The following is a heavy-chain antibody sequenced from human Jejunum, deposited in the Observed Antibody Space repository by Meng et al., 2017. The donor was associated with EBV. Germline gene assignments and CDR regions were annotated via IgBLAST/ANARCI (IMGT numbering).Heavy chain of an antibody. CDR1: GYNLTELS. Sequence: VPLVRSGAECKKPGASAKVSCKVSGYNLTELSMHGVRQATGKGLEWMGGFDPEDGETIYAQKFQGRVTMTKDTSTDTAYMELSSLRSEDTAVYYCATAHGFTIFGVAYYFDYWGQGTLVTVSS. D-gene: IGHD3-3*01. J-gene: IGHJ4*02. CDR3: ATAHGFTIFGVAYYFDY. CDR2: FDPEDGET. V-gene: IGHV1-24*01.